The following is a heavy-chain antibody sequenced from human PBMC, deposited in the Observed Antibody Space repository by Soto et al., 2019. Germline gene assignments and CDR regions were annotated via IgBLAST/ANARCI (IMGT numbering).Heavy chain of an antibody. D-gene: IGHD4-4*01. Sequence: ASVKVSCKASGYTFTRYDINWVRQATRQGLEWMGWMNPNSGNTGYAQKFQGRVTTTRNTSISTAHMELSSLRSEDTAVYYCARGGYSISGYYYYGMDVWGQGTTVTVSS. CDR1: GYTFTRYD. CDR2: MNPNSGNT. CDR3: ARGGYSISGYYYYGMDV. V-gene: IGHV1-8*01. J-gene: IGHJ6*02.